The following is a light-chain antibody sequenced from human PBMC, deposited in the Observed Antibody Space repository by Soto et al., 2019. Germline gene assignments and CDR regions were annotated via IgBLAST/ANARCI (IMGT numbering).Light chain of an antibody. CDR1: SSDVGGYNY. J-gene: IGLJ1*01. CDR2: DVS. V-gene: IGLV2-11*01. Sequence: QSALTQPRSVSGSPGQSVTISCTGTSSDVGGYNYVSWYQQHPGKAPKLMIYDVSKRPSGVPDRCSGSKSGNTASLTISGLQAEDEADYYCCSDAGSYSYVFGTGTKLTVL. CDR3: CSDAGSYSYV.